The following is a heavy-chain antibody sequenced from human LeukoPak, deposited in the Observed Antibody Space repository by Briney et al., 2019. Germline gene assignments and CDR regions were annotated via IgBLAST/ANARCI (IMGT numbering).Heavy chain of an antibody. V-gene: IGHV3-48*04. Sequence: GGSLRLSCAASGFTFSSYAMHWVRQAPGKGLEWVSYICSSGLITYYADSVKGRFTISRDNAQNSLYLRMNSLRAEDTAVYYCARGAVAAAGRGYYWGQGTLVTVSS. CDR1: GFTFSSYA. CDR3: ARGAVAAAGRGYY. D-gene: IGHD6-13*01. J-gene: IGHJ4*02. CDR2: ICSSGLIT.